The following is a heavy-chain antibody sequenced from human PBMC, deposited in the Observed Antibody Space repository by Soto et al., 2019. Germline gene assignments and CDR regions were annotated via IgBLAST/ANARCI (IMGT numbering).Heavy chain of an antibody. CDR1: GFTFSSYG. CDR3: AKAPVLLWFGAARFDP. V-gene: IGHV3-30*18. CDR2: ISYDGSNK. J-gene: IGHJ5*02. Sequence: GGSLSLSCAASGFTFSSYGMHWVRQAPGKGLEWVAVISYDGSNKYYADSVKGRFTISRDNSKNTLYLQMNSLRAEDTAVYYCAKAPVLLWFGAARFDPWGQGTLVTVSS. D-gene: IGHD3-10*01.